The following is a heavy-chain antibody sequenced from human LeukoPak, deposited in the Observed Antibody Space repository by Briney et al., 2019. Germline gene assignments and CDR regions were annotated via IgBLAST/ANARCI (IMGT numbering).Heavy chain of an antibody. Sequence: PSETLSLTCTISGGSISSANHFWSWVRQSPREGLEWIGYIFYDGRAHYNPSLRSRLSMSIDVSKNQFSLSLGSVTAADTAIYYCAREVIIVGDSDAFDLWGHGTMVTVSS. CDR1: GGSISSANHF. J-gene: IGHJ3*01. V-gene: IGHV4-30-4*08. D-gene: IGHD1-26*01. CDR3: AREVIIVGDSDAFDL. CDR2: IFYDGRA.